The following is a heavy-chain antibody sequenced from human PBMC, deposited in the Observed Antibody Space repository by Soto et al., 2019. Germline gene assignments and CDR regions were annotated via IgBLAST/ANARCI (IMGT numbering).Heavy chain of an antibody. J-gene: IGHJ4*02. D-gene: IGHD3-22*01. CDR2: IYHSGST. CDR1: GGSISSGGYS. Sequence: SETLSLTCAVSGGSISSGGYSWSWIRQSPGKGLEWIGYIYHSGSTYYNPSLKSRVTISVDRSKNQFSLKLSSVTAADTAVYYCARGSSGYLLDYWGQGTLVTVSS. CDR3: ARGSSGYLLDY. V-gene: IGHV4-30-2*06.